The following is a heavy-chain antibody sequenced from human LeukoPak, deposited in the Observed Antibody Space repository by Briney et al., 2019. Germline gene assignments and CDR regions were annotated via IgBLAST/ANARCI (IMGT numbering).Heavy chain of an antibody. D-gene: IGHD3-3*01. CDR2: ISYDGSNK. V-gene: IGHV3-30*03. J-gene: IGHJ4*02. CDR1: GFTFSSYG. CDR3: ATFLKWLLYLDY. Sequence: GGSLRLSCAASGFTFSSYGMHWVRQAPGKGLEWVAVISYDGSNKYYTDSVKGRFTISRDNSKNTLYLQMNSLRAEDTAVYYCATFLKWLLYLDYWGQGTLVTVSS.